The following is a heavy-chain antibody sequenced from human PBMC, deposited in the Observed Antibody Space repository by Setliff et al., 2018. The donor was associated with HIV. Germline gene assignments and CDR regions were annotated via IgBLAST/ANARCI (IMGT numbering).Heavy chain of an antibody. D-gene: IGHD3-22*01. CDR2: MYYRGTT. Sequence: SETLSLTCTVSGGSIVSSSYYWGWIRQPPGKGLEWIGTMYYRGTTYNNPSLKSRVTFSADTSKNQFSLNLNSVTATDTAVYYCARGITMISAGYYYYYMDVWGKGTTVTVSS. CDR1: GGSIVSSSYY. V-gene: IGHV4-39*01. CDR3: ARGITMISAGYYYYYMDV. J-gene: IGHJ6*03.